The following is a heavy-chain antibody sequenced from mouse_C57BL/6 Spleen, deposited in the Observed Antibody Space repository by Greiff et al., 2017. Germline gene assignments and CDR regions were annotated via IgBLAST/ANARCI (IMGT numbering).Heavy chain of an antibody. CDR3: ARYHHLGRGRYFDY. CDR1: GYTFTDYY. J-gene: IGHJ2*01. CDR2: INPNNGGT. D-gene: IGHD4-1*01. V-gene: IGHV1-26*01. Sequence: EVQLQQSGPELVKPGASVKISCKASGYTFTDYYMNWVKQSHGKSLEWIGDINPNNGGTSYNQKFKGKATLTVDKSSSTAYMELRSLTSEDSAVYYCARYHHLGRGRYFDYWGQGTTLTVSS.